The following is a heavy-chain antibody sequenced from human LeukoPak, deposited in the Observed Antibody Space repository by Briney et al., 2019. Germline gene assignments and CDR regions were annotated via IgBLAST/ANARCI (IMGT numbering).Heavy chain of an antibody. CDR3: VRGRPHGNDY. CDR1: GFTFSSYW. D-gene: IGHD4-23*01. V-gene: IGHV3-74*01. J-gene: IGHJ4*02. CDR2: IASDGSST. Sequence: GGSLRLSCAASGFTFSSYWMNWVRQAPGKGLVWVSRIASDGSSTTYADSVKGRFSISRDNAKNTLYLQMNSLRVEDTAVYYCVRGRPHGNDYWGQGTLVTVSS.